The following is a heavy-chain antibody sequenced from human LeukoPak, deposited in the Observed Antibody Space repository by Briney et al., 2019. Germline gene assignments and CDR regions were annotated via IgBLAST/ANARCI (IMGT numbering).Heavy chain of an antibody. CDR3: VRGRPHGNDY. CDR1: GFTFSSYW. D-gene: IGHD4-23*01. V-gene: IGHV3-74*01. J-gene: IGHJ4*02. CDR2: IASDGSST. Sequence: GGSLRLSCAASGFTFSSYWMNWVRQAPGKGLVWVSRIASDGSSTTYADSVKGRFSISRDNAKNTLYLQMNSLRVEDTAVYYCVRGRPHGNDYWGQGTLVTVSS.